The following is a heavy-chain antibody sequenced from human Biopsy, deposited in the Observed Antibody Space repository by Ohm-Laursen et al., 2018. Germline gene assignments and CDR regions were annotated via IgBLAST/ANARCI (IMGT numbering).Heavy chain of an antibody. Sequence: ASVKVSCKASAYSFGDHRIHWVRQAPGQGLEWMGWISAYNGNTNYAQKLQGRVTMTTDTSTSTAYMGLRSLRSDDTAVYYCARCSTPYYDFWSGYQPTYYFDYWGQGTLVTVSS. CDR2: ISAYNGNT. V-gene: IGHV1-18*04. D-gene: IGHD3-3*01. CDR1: AYSFGDHR. J-gene: IGHJ4*02. CDR3: ARCSTPYYDFWSGYQPTYYFDY.